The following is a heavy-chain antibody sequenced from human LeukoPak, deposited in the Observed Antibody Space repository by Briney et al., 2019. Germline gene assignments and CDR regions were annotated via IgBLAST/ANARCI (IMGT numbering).Heavy chain of an antibody. CDR1: GGTFSSYA. CDR2: ISAYNGNT. Sequence: ASVKVSCKASGGTFSSYAISWVRQAPGQGLEWMGWISAYNGNTNYAQKLQGRVTMTTDTSTSTAYMELRSLRSDDTAVYYCARYGSSTSYYYYGMDVWGQGTTVTVSS. J-gene: IGHJ6*02. V-gene: IGHV1-18*01. D-gene: IGHD2-2*01. CDR3: ARYGSSTSYYYYGMDV.